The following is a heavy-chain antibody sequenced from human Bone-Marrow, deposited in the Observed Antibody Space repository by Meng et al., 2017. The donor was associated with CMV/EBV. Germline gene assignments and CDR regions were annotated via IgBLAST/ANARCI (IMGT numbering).Heavy chain of an antibody. D-gene: IGHD6-19*01. CDR1: GFTFSSYS. Sequence: GESLKISCAASGFTFSSYSMNWVRQAPGKGLEWVSSISSSSSYIYYADSVKGRFTISRDNSKNTLYLQMNSLRAEDTAVYYCAKDTIPLGAVAATLGYWGQGTLVTVYS. J-gene: IGHJ4*02. CDR3: AKDTIPLGAVAATLGY. CDR2: ISSSSSYI. V-gene: IGHV3-21*04.